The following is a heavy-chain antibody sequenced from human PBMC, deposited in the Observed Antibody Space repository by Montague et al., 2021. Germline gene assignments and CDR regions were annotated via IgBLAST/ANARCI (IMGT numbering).Heavy chain of an antibody. CDR2: ISAYNGNT. Sequence: SVKVSCKASGYTFTSFGFSWVRQAPGRGLGWVGWISAYNGNTNSPQKFQGRVTMTTDTSTNTAYLELRSLNSDDTAVYYCARDQPPHPRYYHSSGLLFWGQGTLVAVSS. J-gene: IGHJ4*02. CDR3: ARDQPPHPRYYHSSGLLF. CDR1: GYTFTSFG. D-gene: IGHD3-22*01. V-gene: IGHV1-18*01.